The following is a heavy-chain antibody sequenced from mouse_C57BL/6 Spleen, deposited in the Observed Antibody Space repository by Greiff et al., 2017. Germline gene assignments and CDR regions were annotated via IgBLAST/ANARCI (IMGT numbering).Heavy chain of an antibody. Sequence: EVQLQQSGPELVKPGASVKLSCKASGYTFTDYNMHWVKQSPGKSLEWIGYINPNNGGTSYNQKFKGKATLTVHKSSSTAYMELRSLTSEDSAVYYCGRGGKTGTPWFAYWGQGTLGTVSA. CDR2: INPNNGGT. V-gene: IGHV1-22*01. D-gene: IGHD4-1*01. J-gene: IGHJ3*01. CDR3: GRGGKTGTPWFAY. CDR1: GYTFTDYN.